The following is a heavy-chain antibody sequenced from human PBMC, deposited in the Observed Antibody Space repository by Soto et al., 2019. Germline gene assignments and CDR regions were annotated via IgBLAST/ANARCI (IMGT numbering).Heavy chain of an antibody. D-gene: IGHD3-22*01. J-gene: IGHJ3*02. CDR2: ISYDGSNK. CDR1: GFTFSSYA. Sequence: QVQLVESGGGVVQPGRSLRLSCAASGFTFSSYAMHWVRQAPGKGLEWVAVISYDGSNKYYADSVKGRFTISRDNSKNTLYLQMNSLRAEDTAVYYCARDRGTMIVVVMPFDIWGQGTMVTVSS. V-gene: IGHV3-30-3*01. CDR3: ARDRGTMIVVVMPFDI.